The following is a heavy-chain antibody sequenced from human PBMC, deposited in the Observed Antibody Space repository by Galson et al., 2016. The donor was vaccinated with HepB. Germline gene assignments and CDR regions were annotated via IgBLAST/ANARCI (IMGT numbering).Heavy chain of an antibody. J-gene: IGHJ4*02. CDR3: TTDRLGWAPAGVGEFFDF. CDR1: GFSFSHAW. CDR2: IKRKADGGTT. V-gene: IGHV3-15*07. D-gene: IGHD3-10*01. Sequence: SLRLSCAASGFSFSHAWMAWVRQAPGKGLEWVGRIKRKADGGTTDYAAPVKGRFTISRDDSKNTLFLQMNSLRTEDTAVYYCTTDRLGWAPAGVGEFFDFCGQGTLVTFSS.